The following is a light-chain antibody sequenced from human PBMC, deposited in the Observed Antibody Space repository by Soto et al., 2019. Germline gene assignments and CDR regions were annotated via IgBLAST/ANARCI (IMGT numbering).Light chain of an antibody. V-gene: IGLV2-14*01. CDR2: EVT. J-gene: IGLJ2*01. Sequence: QSALTQPASVSGSPGQSISISCTGTSSDVGIYDYVSWYQHHPGKAPKLMVYEVTNRPSGVSNRFSGSKSGNTASLTISGLQAEDEADYYCSSCSSDSTPLVFGGGTKLTVL. CDR3: SSCSSDSTPLV. CDR1: SSDVGIYDY.